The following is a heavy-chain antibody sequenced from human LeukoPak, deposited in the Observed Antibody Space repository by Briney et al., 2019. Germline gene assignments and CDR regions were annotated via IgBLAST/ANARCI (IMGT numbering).Heavy chain of an antibody. V-gene: IGHV1-69*05. CDR1: GGTFISYA. Sequence: SVKVSCKASGGTFISYAISWVRQAPGQGLEWMGGIIPIFGTANYAQKFQGRVTITTDESTSTAYMELSSLRSEDTAVYYCARPSDSSGYYYYYYMDVWGKGTTVTVSS. CDR3: ARPSDSSGYYYYYYMDV. CDR2: IIPIFGTA. J-gene: IGHJ6*03. D-gene: IGHD3-22*01.